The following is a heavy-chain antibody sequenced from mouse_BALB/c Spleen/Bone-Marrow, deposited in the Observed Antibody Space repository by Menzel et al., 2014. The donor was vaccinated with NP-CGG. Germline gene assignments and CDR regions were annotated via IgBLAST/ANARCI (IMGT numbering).Heavy chain of an antibody. CDR1: GFDFSRYW. D-gene: IGHD1-1*01. J-gene: IGHJ2*01. CDR2: INPDSRTI. Sequence: EVQLQESGGGLVQPGGSLKLSCAASGFDFSRYWMSWVRQAPGKGLDWIGEINPDSRTINYSPSLKDKFIISRDNAKNTLYLRLNKVRSEDTALYYCARPDYYGYLNYWGQGTTLTVSS. V-gene: IGHV4-1*02. CDR3: ARPDYYGYLNY.